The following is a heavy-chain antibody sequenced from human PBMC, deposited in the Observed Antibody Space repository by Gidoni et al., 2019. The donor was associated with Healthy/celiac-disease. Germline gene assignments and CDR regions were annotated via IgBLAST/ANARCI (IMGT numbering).Heavy chain of an antibody. CDR1: GGTSSSYA. D-gene: IGHD5-18*01. CDR2: IIPIFGTA. Sequence: QVQLVQSGAEVQKPGSSAKVSCKDSGGTSSSYAISWVRQAPGQGLEWMGGIIPIFGTANYAQKFQGRVTITADESTSTAYMELSSLRSEDTAVYYCGLHVDTAMAPVVYWGQGTLVTVSS. CDR3: GLHVDTAMAPVVY. V-gene: IGHV1-69*01. J-gene: IGHJ4*02.